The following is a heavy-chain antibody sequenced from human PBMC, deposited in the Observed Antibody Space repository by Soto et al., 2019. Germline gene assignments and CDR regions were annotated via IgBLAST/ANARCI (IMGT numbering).Heavy chain of an antibody. CDR1: GCYTSSSDW. CDR3: AGRPEIHPR. Sequence: QVHLQESGPGLVKPSETLSLTCAISGCYTSSSDWWTWVRQPPGEGLEWFGEIHRDGVTNYNSSLKSQLHISLEQSRNQFSLSRTSVPAADAAVYFCAGRPEIHPRWGQGILVPVSS. CDR2: IHRDGVT. V-gene: IGHV4-4*02. J-gene: IGHJ4*02. D-gene: IGHD1-26*01.